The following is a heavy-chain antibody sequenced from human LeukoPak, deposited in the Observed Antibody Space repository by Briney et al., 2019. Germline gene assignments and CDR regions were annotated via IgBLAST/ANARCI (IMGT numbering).Heavy chain of an antibody. CDR2: INPSGGST. CDR3: ARNYYYDSSGYSDY. D-gene: IGHD3-22*01. V-gene: IGHV1-46*01. CDR1: GYTFTSYY. Sequence: ASVKVSCKASGYTFTSYYIHWVRQAPGQGLEWMGIINPSGGSTNYAQKFQGRVTITTDESTSTAYMELSSLRSEDTAVYYCARNYYYDSSGYSDYWGQGTLVTVSS. J-gene: IGHJ4*02.